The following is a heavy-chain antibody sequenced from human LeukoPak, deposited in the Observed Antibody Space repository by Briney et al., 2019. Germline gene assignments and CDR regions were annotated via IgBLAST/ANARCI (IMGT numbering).Heavy chain of an antibody. CDR2: IYTSGST. CDR1: GGSISSGSYY. V-gene: IGHV4-61*02. Sequence: PSETLSLTCTVSGGSISSGSYYWSWIRQPAGKGLEWIGRIYTSGSTNYNPSLKSQVTISVDTSKNQFSLKLSSVTAADTAVYYCARVKGLEWSYNWFDPWGQGTLVTVSS. CDR3: ARVKGLEWSYNWFDP. J-gene: IGHJ5*02. D-gene: IGHD3-3*01.